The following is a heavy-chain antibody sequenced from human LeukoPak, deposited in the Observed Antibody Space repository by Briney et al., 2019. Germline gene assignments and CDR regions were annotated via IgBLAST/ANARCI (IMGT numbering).Heavy chain of an antibody. Sequence: SVKVSCKASGFTFTNSAMQWVRQARGQRLEWIGWIVVGSGNTNYAQKFQERVTITRDMSTSTAYMELSSLRSEDTAVYYCAARPRVGATSYFDYWGQGTLVTVSS. CDR1: GFTFTNSA. CDR3: AARPRVGATSYFDY. D-gene: IGHD1-26*01. J-gene: IGHJ4*02. CDR2: IVVGSGNT. V-gene: IGHV1-58*02.